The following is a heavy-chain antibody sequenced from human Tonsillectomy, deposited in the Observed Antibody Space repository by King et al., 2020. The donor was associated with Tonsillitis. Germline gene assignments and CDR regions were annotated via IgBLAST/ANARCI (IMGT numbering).Heavy chain of an antibody. J-gene: IGHJ3*02. CDR1: GFPFNNYA. Sequence: VQLVESGGGLVQPGGSLRLSCAASGFPFNNYAMSWVRQPPGKGLEWVSAISGSGGSTYYADSVKGRFTISRDNSKNTHNLQMNSLRVEDTAVYYCAKELGDEVGDGFDIWGQGTMVTVSS. CDR2: ISGSGGST. D-gene: IGHD1-26*01. CDR3: AKELGDEVGDGFDI. V-gene: IGHV3-23*04.